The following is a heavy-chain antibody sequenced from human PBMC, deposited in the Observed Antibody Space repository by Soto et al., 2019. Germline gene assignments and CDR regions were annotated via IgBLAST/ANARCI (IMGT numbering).Heavy chain of an antibody. CDR1: GGSISSGGYY. CDR2: IYYSGST. CDR3: ASSYCSGGSCHPAFDI. V-gene: IGHV4-31*03. Sequence: QVQLQESGPGLVKPSQTLSLTCTVSGGSISSGGYYWSWIRQHPGKGLEWIGYIYYSGSTYYNPSLKSRVTISVDTSKNQFSLKLSSVTAADTAVYYCASSYCSGGSCHPAFDIWGQGTMVTVSS. D-gene: IGHD2-15*01. J-gene: IGHJ3*02.